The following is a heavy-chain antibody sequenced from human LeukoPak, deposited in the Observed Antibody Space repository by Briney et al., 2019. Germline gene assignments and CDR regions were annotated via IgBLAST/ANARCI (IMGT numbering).Heavy chain of an antibody. V-gene: IGHV3-23*01. J-gene: IGHJ4*02. CDR2: ISATGGST. Sequence: PGGSLRLSCAASGFTFSSYGITWVRQAPGKGLEWVSTISATGGSTYYADSVKGRFTISRDNSKDTLYLQMNSLRAEDTAVYYCAREGPYDFWSGYFDYWGQGTLVTVSS. CDR1: GFTFSSYG. CDR3: AREGPYDFWSGYFDY. D-gene: IGHD3-3*01.